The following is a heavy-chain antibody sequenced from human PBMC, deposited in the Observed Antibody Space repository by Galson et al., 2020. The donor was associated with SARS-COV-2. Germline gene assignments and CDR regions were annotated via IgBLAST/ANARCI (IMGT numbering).Heavy chain of an antibody. V-gene: IGHV3-30*04. CDR3: ARDRDDYGDYVYFDY. CDR2: ISYDGRNK. J-gene: IGHJ4*01. D-gene: IGHD4-17*01. Sequence: GASLKISCAASGFTFSSYAMHWVRQAPGKGLEWVAVISYDGRNKYYADTVKGRFTISRDNTKNTPYLQMNSLRAEDTAVYYCARDRDDYGDYVYFDYWGHGTLVTFYS. CDR1: GFTFSSYA.